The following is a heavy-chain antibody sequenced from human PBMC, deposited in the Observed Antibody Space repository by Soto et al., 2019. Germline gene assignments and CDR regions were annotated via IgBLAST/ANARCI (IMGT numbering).Heavy chain of an antibody. J-gene: IGHJ4*02. V-gene: IGHV3-30-3*01. D-gene: IGHD5-12*01. CDR3: AGESDIVATNPTFVY. Sequence: QVQLVESGGGVVQPGRSLRLSCAASGFTFSSYAMHWVRQAPGKGLEWVAVISYDGSNKYYADSVKGRFTISRDNSKNTLYLQMNSLRAEDTAVYYCAGESDIVATNPTFVYWGQGTLVTVSS. CDR1: GFTFSSYA. CDR2: ISYDGSNK.